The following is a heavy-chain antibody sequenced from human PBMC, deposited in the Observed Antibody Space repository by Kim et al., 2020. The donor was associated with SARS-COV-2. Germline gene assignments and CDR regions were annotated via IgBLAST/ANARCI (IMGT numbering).Heavy chain of an antibody. J-gene: IGHJ4*01. Sequence: GGSLRLSCAASGFTFDDYAMHWVRQAPGKGLEWVSGISWNSGSIGYADSVKGRFTISRDNAKNSLYLQMYSLRAEDTALYYCAKDDSSGYRPWYYFDYWG. V-gene: IGHV3-9*01. D-gene: IGHD3-22*01. CDR2: ISWNSGSI. CDR1: GFTFDDYA. CDR3: AKDDSSGYRPWYYFDY.